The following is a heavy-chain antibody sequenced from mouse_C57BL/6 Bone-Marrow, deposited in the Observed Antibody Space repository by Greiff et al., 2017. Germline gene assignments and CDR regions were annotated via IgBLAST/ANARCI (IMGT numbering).Heavy chain of an antibody. Sequence: QVQLQQPGAELVKPGASVKLSCKASGYTFTSYWMHWVKQRPGQGLEWIGMIHPNSGSTNYTEKFKSKATLTVDKSSSTAYMQLSSLTSEDSAVYYCARFGHYYGSSPWGQGTLVTVSA. CDR2: IHPNSGST. J-gene: IGHJ3*01. V-gene: IGHV1-64*01. D-gene: IGHD1-1*01. CDR1: GYTFTSYW. CDR3: ARFGHYYGSSP.